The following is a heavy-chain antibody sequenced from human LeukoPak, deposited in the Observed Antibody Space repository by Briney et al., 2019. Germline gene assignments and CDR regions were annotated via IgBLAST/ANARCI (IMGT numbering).Heavy chain of an antibody. Sequence: ASVKVSCKISGYTFTNYGIVWLRQAPGQGLEWMGRISPYNDNTNYARKLQGRVTMTTDKSTYTAYMELRSLRSDDTAMYYCARVGPGVADNWFDPWGQGTLVTVSS. J-gene: IGHJ5*02. CDR2: ISPYNDNT. CDR1: GYTFTNYG. V-gene: IGHV1-18*01. CDR3: ARVGPGVADNWFDP. D-gene: IGHD3-3*01.